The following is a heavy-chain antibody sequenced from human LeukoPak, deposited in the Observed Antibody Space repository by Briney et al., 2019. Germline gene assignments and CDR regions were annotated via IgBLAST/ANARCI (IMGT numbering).Heavy chain of an antibody. V-gene: IGHV3-7*01. Sequence: GGSLRLSCAASGFTFSNYWMNWVRQAPGKGLEWVANIKQDGSETYYVDSVKGRFTISRDNAKNSLYLQMNSLRDEDTAVYYCARGGSGYSYGKIDSWGQGILFTVPS. J-gene: IGHJ4*02. CDR3: ARGGSGYSYGKIDS. CDR1: GFTFSNYW. D-gene: IGHD5-18*01. CDR2: IKQDGSET.